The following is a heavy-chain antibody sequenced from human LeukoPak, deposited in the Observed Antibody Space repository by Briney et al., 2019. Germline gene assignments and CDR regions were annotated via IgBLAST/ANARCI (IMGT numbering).Heavy chain of an antibody. Sequence: PSETLSLTCTVSGGSISSYYWSWIRQPPGKGLEWIGYIYYSGSTNYNPSLKSRVTISVDTSKNQFSLKLSSVTAADTAVYYCARGPRTTFYYSNPYYYYMDVWGKGTTVTVSS. V-gene: IGHV4-59*01. D-gene: IGHD3-10*01. CDR2: IYYSGST. J-gene: IGHJ6*03. CDR1: GGSISSYY. CDR3: ARGPRTTFYYSNPYYYYMDV.